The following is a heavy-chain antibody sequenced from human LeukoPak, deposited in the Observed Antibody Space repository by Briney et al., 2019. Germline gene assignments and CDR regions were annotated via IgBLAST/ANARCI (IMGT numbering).Heavy chain of an antibody. V-gene: IGHV3-23*01. D-gene: IGHD3-10*01. J-gene: IGHJ4*02. CDR1: GFTFSTYT. CDR3: AKDLWSKSN. Sequence: GGSLRLSCAASGFTFSTYTMAWVRQAPGGGLEWVSGISDNGGRTYYADSVKGRFAISRDNSKNTLYLQMNSLRAEDTAVYYCAKDLWSKSNWGQGTLVTVSS. CDR2: ISDNGGRT.